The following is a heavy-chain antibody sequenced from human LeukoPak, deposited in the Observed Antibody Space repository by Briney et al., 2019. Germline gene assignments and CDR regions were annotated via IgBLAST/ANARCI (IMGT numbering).Heavy chain of an antibody. CDR2: INHSGST. D-gene: IGHD6-6*01. J-gene: IGHJ4*02. V-gene: IGHV4-34*01. CDR1: GGSFSGYY. Sequence: SETLSLTCAVYGGSFSGYYWSWIRQTPGKGLEWIGEINHSGSTNYNPSLKSRVTISVDTSKNQFSLKLSSVTAADTAVYYCARGIAARRDFDYWGQGTLVTVSS. CDR3: ARGIAARRDFDY.